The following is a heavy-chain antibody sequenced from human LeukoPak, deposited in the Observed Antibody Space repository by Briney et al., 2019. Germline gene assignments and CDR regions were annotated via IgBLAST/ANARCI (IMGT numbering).Heavy chain of an antibody. Sequence: GWSLRLSCAASGFTFSTYWMHWVRQAPGKGLVWVSRINSDGSTTSYADSVKGRFTISRDNAKNTLYLQMNSLRVEDTAVYYCARPGEGFDYWGQGTLVTVSS. V-gene: IGHV3-74*01. D-gene: IGHD3-10*01. CDR2: INSDGSTT. CDR3: ARPGEGFDY. J-gene: IGHJ4*02. CDR1: GFTFSTYW.